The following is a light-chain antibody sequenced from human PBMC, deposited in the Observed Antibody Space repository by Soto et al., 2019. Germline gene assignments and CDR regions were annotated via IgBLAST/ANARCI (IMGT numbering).Light chain of an antibody. CDR3: QKYNSAPRT. CDR2: AAS. J-gene: IGKJ4*01. Sequence: DIQMTQSPSSLSASVRERVTINCRASQGISNYLAWYQQKPGKVPKLLIYAASTLQSGVPSRFSGSGSGTDFTLTISSLQPEDVATYYCQKYNSAPRTFGGGTKVDIK. CDR1: QGISNY. V-gene: IGKV1-27*01.